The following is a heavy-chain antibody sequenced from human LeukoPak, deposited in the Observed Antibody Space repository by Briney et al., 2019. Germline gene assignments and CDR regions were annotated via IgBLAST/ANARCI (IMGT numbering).Heavy chain of an antibody. Sequence: PSETLSLTCAMYGGSFNDYYWTWIRQPPGKGLEWIGEINHSGSANYNPSLKSRVSISLDTSKNQFSLKLSSVTAADTAVYYCASALQPYYYYDSGSISYFDYWGQGTLVTVSS. CDR3: ASALQPYYYYDSGSISYFDY. CDR2: INHSGSA. CDR1: GGSFNDYY. V-gene: IGHV4-34*01. J-gene: IGHJ4*02. D-gene: IGHD3-10*01.